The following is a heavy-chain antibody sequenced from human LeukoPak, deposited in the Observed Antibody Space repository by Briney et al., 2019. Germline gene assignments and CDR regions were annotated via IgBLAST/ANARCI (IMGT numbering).Heavy chain of an antibody. CDR3: ARDSGSPLTYKWFDP. Sequence: SETLSLTCTVSGGSISSSSYYWGWIRQPPGKGLEWIGSIYYSGSTYYNPSLKSRVTISVDTSKNQFSLKLSSVTAADTAVYYCARDSGSPLTYKWFDPWGQGTLVTVSS. J-gene: IGHJ5*02. D-gene: IGHD1-26*01. CDR1: GGSISSSSYY. CDR2: IYYSGST. V-gene: IGHV4-39*07.